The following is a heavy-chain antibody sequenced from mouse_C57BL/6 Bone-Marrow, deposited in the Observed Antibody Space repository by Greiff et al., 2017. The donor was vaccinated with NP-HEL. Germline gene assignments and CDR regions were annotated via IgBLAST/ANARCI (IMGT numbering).Heavy chain of an antibody. D-gene: IGHD2-14*01. Sequence: QVQLQQSGAELARPGASVKLSCKASGYTFTSYGISWVKQRTGQGLEWIGEIYPRSGNTYYNEKFKGKATLTADKSSSTAYMELRSLTSEDSAVYFCRRYRWPPFAYWGQGTLVTVSA. CDR1: GYTFTSYG. CDR2: IYPRSGNT. CDR3: RRYRWPPFAY. J-gene: IGHJ3*01. V-gene: IGHV1-81*01.